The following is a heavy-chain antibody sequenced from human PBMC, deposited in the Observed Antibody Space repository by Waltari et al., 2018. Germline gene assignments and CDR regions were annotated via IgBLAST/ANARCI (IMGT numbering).Heavy chain of an antibody. CDR2: IYHSGNI. CDR3: ARLVGYDFWSGYLDAFDI. V-gene: IGHV4-38-2*01. CDR1: GSSISSGYY. Sequence: QVQLQESGPGLVKPSETLSLTCAVSGSSISSGYYWGWIRQPPGKGLEVIGSIYHSGNIYYTPSLNIRVTISVDTSKNQFSLKLSSVTAADTAVYYCARLVGYDFWSGYLDAFDIWGQGTMVTVSS. D-gene: IGHD3-3*01. J-gene: IGHJ3*02.